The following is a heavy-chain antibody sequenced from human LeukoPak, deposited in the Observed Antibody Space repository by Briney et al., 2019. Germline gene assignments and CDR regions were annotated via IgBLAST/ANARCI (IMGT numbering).Heavy chain of an antibody. CDR2: IWYDGSNK. D-gene: IGHD6-13*01. Sequence: GGSLRLSCAASGFTFSSYGMHWVRQAPGKGLEWVAVIWYDGSNKYYADSVKGRFTISRDNSKNTLYLQMNSLRAEDTAVYYCARDRIAAAGTFDYWGQGTLVTVSS. CDR1: GFTFSSYG. J-gene: IGHJ4*02. CDR3: ARDRIAAAGTFDY. V-gene: IGHV3-33*01.